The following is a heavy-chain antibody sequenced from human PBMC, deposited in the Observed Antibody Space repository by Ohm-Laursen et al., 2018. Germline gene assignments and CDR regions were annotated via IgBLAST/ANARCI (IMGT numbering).Heavy chain of an antibody. V-gene: IGHV3-53*01. CDR2: IYSGGIT. Sequence: SLRLSCSASGFTVSSSYMSWVRQAPGKGLEWVSVIYSGGITYYADSVKGRFTISRDNSKNTLYLQMNSLRAEDTAIYYCARMRSGYDPAFDYWGQGTLVTVSS. CDR3: ARMRSGYDPAFDY. D-gene: IGHD5-12*01. J-gene: IGHJ4*02. CDR1: GFTVSSSY.